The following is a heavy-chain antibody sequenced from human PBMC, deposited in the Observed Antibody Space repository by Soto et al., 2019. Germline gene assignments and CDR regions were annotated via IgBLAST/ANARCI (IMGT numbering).Heavy chain of an antibody. J-gene: IGHJ5*02. D-gene: IGHD6-13*01. CDR2: IIPFFGTT. Sequence: SVKVSCKASGGTFSNYAITWVRQAPGQGLEWMGGIIPFFGTTNYAQKFQGRVTITADESTGTAYMELNSLRSDDTAVYYCARSMTAAGHNWFDPWGQGTLVTSPQ. CDR1: GGTFSNYA. V-gene: IGHV1-69*13. CDR3: ARSMTAAGHNWFDP.